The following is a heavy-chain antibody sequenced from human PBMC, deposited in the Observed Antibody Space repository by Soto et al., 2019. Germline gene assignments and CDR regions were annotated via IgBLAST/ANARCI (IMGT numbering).Heavy chain of an antibody. Sequence: EVQLVESGGGLVQPGGSLRLSCAASGFTFSDYYMDWVRQAPGKRLEWLGRTRNKPNGYTTEYAASVKGRFTISRDDSKNYLYLQMTTLKIEDTAVYYCARGNRAFDYWGQGTLVTVSS. CDR3: ARGNRAFDY. J-gene: IGHJ4*02. CDR1: GFTFSDYY. V-gene: IGHV3-72*01. D-gene: IGHD4-4*01. CDR2: TRNKPNGYTT.